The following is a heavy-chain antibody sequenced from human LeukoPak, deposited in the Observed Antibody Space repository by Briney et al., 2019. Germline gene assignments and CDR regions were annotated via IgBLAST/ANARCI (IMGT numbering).Heavy chain of an antibody. V-gene: IGHV4-61*01. J-gene: IGHJ3*02. CDR1: GGPFSSSSYC. CDR3: AKTGAVAGYSDAFDI. D-gene: IGHD6-19*01. Sequence: PSETLSLTCTVSGGPFSSSSYCWAWIRQPPGKGLEWIGYIYYSGSTNYNPSLKSRVTISVDTSKNQFSLKLSSVTAADTAVYYCAKTGAVAGYSDAFDIWGQGTMVTVSS. CDR2: IYYSGST.